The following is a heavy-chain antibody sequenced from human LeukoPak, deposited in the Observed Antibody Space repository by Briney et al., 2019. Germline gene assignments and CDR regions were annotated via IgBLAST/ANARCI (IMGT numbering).Heavy chain of an antibody. CDR1: GDSITSGSYY. CDR2: IFISGGT. J-gene: IGHJ5*02. D-gene: IGHD3-10*01. Sequence: SETLSLTCTVSGDSITSGSYYWSWIRQPAGKGLEWIGRIFISGGTNYNPSLRSRVTMSLDTSKNQFSLKLYSVTAADTAVYYCARGNVWKTIPMVRGVSRARWFDPWGQGTLVTVSS. V-gene: IGHV4-61*02. CDR3: ARGNVWKTIPMVRGVSRARWFDP.